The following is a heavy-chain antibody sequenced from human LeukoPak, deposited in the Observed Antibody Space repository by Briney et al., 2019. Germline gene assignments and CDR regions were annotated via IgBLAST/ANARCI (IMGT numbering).Heavy chain of an antibody. CDR3: ARDRPRYSSSWNDY. Sequence: ASVKVSCKASGYTFTSYGISWVRQAPGQGLEWMGWISAYNGNTNYAQKLQGRVTMTTDTSTSTAYMELSRLRSDDTAVYYCARDRPRYSSSWNDYWGQGTLVTVSS. D-gene: IGHD6-13*01. V-gene: IGHV1-18*01. CDR2: ISAYNGNT. J-gene: IGHJ4*02. CDR1: GYTFTSYG.